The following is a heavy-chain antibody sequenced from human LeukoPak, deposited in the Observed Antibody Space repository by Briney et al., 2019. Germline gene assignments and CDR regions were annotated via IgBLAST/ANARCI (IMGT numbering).Heavy chain of an antibody. J-gene: IGHJ5*02. CDR3: ARAPPDYDILTGYSNWFDP. CDR1: GGTFNSYA. Sequence: ASVKVSCKASGGTFNSYAISWVRQAPGQGLEWMGGIIPIFGTANYAQKFQGRVTITADESTSTAYMELSSLRSEDTAEYYCARAPPDYDILTGYSNWFDPWGQGTLVTVSS. D-gene: IGHD3-9*01. V-gene: IGHV1-69*13. CDR2: IIPIFGTA.